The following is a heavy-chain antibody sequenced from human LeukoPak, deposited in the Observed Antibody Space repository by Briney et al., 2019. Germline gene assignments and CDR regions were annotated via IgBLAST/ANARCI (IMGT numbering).Heavy chain of an antibody. CDR1: GFTVSSKY. V-gene: IGHV3-30*02. CDR3: AKDGTSYYYIYY. J-gene: IGHJ4*02. CDR2: IRYDGSNT. Sequence: GGSLRLSCAASGFTVSSKYMSWVRQGPGKGLEWLAFIRYDGSNTYYADSVKGRFTVSRDDSKNTLYLQMNSLRGDDTAVYYCAKDGTSYYYIYYWGQGTLVTVSS. D-gene: IGHD2/OR15-2a*01.